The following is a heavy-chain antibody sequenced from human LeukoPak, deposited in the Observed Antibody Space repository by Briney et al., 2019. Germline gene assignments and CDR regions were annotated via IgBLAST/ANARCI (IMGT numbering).Heavy chain of an antibody. CDR2: INPNSGGT. J-gene: IGHJ4*02. V-gene: IGHV1-2*02. CDR1: GYTLTDHY. D-gene: IGHD3-22*01. CDR3: ARDLEDTSGFRLGGY. Sequence: ASVKVSCKASGYTLTDHYIHWVRQAPGQGLEWMGWINPNSGGTNYAQKFQGRVTMTGDTSISTAYMELSRLRSDDTAVYYCARDLEDTSGFRLGGYWGQGTLVTVSS.